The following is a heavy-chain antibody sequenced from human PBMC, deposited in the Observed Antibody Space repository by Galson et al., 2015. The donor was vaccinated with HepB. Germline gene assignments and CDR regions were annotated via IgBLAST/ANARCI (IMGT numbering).Heavy chain of an antibody. CDR1: GGTFTNYA. J-gene: IGHJ5*02. V-gene: IGHV1-3*01. CDR3: VRSRADITTPMFFDP. Sequence: SVKVSCKASGGTFTNYAIHGVRQAPAQGLEWMGGIIPGNGPVTYSQKFQGRLTFTTHTSATTANMELSSLKSEDTAVYFCVRSRADITTPMFFDPWGQGTPVTVSS. D-gene: IGHD3-10*02. CDR2: IIPGNGPV.